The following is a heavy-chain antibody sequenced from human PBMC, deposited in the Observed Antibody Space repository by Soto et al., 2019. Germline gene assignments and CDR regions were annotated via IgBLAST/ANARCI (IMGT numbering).Heavy chain of an antibody. D-gene: IGHD3-9*01. CDR3: AKSVRYYDILTGYFPIDV. CDR2: IGFDGNYK. Sequence: PGGSLRLSCAASGFTFSSYGMHWVRQAPGEGLEWLAVIGFDGNYKYHADFVKGRFTISRDNSKNTLYVQMNSLRAEDTAVYYCAKSVRYYDILTGYFPIDVWGQGTTVTVSS. J-gene: IGHJ6*02. CDR1: GFTFSSYG. V-gene: IGHV3-33*06.